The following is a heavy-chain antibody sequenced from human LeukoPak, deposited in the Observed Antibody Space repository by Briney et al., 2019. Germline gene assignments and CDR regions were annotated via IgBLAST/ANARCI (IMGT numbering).Heavy chain of an antibody. CDR1: GFTFSSYA. Sequence: GGSLRLSCAASGFTFSSYAMSWVRQAPGKGLEWVSAISGSGGSTYYADSVKGRFTISRDNSKNTLYLQMNSLRAEDTAVYYCAKPHKRWLQLGPYYYYMDVWGKGTTVTVSS. CDR3: AKPHKRWLQLGPYYYYMDV. D-gene: IGHD5-24*01. CDR2: ISGSGGST. V-gene: IGHV3-23*01. J-gene: IGHJ6*03.